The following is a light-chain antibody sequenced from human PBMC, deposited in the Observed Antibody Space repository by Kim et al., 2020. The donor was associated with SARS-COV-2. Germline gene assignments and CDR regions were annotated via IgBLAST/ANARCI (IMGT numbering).Light chain of an antibody. V-gene: IGLV3-1*01. Sequence: SYELTQPPSVSVSPVQTVSITCSGDRLGNKYACWYQQRPGQSPVLVIYQDYKRPSGIPGRFSGSNSGNTATLTISGTQALDEADYYCQAWDSTTVIFGGG. CDR2: QDY. CDR3: QAWDSTTVI. J-gene: IGLJ2*01. CDR1: RLGNKY.